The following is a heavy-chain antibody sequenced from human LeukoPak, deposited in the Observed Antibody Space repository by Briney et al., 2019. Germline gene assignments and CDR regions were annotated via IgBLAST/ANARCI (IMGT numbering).Heavy chain of an antibody. Sequence: PGGSLRLSCAASGFTFSTYGINWVRQAPGKGLEWVSAISGSGGSTYYADSVKGRFTISRDNSKNTLWLQMNSLKGEDTAVYYCASSGGWSYYYYYYMDVWGKGTTVTISS. CDR2: ISGSGGST. D-gene: IGHD2-15*01. CDR1: GFTFSTYG. CDR3: ASSGGWSYYYYYYMDV. V-gene: IGHV3-23*01. J-gene: IGHJ6*03.